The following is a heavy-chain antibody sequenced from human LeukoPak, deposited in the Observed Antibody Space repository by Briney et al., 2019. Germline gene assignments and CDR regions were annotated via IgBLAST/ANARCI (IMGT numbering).Heavy chain of an antibody. Sequence: SAVSLRLSCAASGFRFSTQDLNWVRQAPGQGLECFSYISRTSTYLYYADSVKGRFTISRDNDKNLLYLQMNNLRAEDTSAYFCAKDTRTGGYYSDYWGQGTVVTVSS. CDR1: GFRFSTQD. V-gene: IGHV3-21*01. J-gene: IGHJ4*02. D-gene: IGHD3-22*01. CDR3: AKDTRTGGYYSDY. CDR2: ISRTSTYL.